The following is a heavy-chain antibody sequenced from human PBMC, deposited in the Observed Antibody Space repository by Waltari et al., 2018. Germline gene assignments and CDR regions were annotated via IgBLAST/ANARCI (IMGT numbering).Heavy chain of an antibody. D-gene: IGHD6-13*01. J-gene: IGHJ4*02. Sequence: QVQIQQGGAGLLKPSETLSLTCAVYGGSSRGYYWSWIRQPPGKGLEWIGEINHSGSTNYNPSLKSRVTISVDTSKNQFSLKLSSVTAADTAVYYCARGGNSSWPDYWGQGTLVTVSS. V-gene: IGHV4-34*01. CDR1: GGSSRGYY. CDR2: INHSGST. CDR3: ARGGNSSWPDY.